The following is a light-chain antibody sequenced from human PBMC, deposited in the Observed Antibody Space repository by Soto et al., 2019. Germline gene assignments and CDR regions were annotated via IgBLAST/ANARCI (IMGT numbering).Light chain of an antibody. J-gene: IGKJ1*01. V-gene: IGKV3-20*01. CDR3: QQYGSSGT. Sequence: EKVLTQYPGTLSMSTGERATLSCRASQSISSGYLAWYQQKPGQAPRLLIYGASNRATGIPDRFSGSGSGTDFTHTISRLEPEDFAVYYCQQYGSSGTFGQGTKVDI. CDR2: GAS. CDR1: QSISSGY.